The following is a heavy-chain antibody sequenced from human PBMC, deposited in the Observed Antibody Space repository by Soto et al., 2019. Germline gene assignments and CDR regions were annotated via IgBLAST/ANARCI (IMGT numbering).Heavy chain of an antibody. Sequence: QVQLVQSGAEVKKPGTSVKVSCKASGYTXXXXXXXXXRQXPGQGLEWMGWISTYNGNTNYAQKLQGRXTXXXDTSTXIXYMXXRDXRSXDTAVYYCARDGYGDYGYWGQGSLVTVSS. V-gene: IGHV1-18*01. CDR3: ARDGYGDYGY. CDR1: GYTXXXXX. D-gene: IGHD4-17*01. J-gene: IGHJ4*02. CDR2: ISTYNGNT.